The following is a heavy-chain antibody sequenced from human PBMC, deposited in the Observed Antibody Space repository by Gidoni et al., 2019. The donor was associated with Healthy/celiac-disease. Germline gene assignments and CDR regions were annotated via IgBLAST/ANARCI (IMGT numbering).Heavy chain of an antibody. V-gene: IGHV1-2*07. D-gene: IGHD2-2*01. CDR3: ARGLYYCSSTSCYSYYYGMDV. Sequence: QVQLVQSGAEVKKPGASVKVSCKASGYTFPGYHMHRVRPAPGQGLEWMGWINPNSGGTNYAHKFQGRVTMTRDTSISTAYMELSRLRADDTAVYYCARGLYYCSSTSCYSYYYGMDVWGQGTTVTVSS. J-gene: IGHJ6*02. CDR2: INPNSGGT. CDR1: GYTFPGYH.